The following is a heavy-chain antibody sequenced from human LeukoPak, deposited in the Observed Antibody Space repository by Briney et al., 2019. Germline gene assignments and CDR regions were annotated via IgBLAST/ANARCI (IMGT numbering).Heavy chain of an antibody. CDR1: GGSISSGGYC. CDR3: AGAVRGVGWFDP. J-gene: IGHJ5*02. CDR2: IYYSGST. V-gene: IGHV4-30-4*01. D-gene: IGHD3-10*01. Sequence: PSETLSLTCTVSGGSISSGGYCWSWIRQPPGKGLEWIGYIYYSGSTYYNPSLKSRVTISVDTSKNQFSLKLSSVTAADTAVYYCAGAVRGVGWFDPWGQGTLVTVSS.